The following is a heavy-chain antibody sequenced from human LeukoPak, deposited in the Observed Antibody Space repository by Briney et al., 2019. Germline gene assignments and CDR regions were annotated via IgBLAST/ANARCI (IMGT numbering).Heavy chain of an antibody. CDR1: GFTFSSYA. CDR3: AKQVPTAYVDY. CDR2: ISATGGST. V-gene: IGHV3-23*01. Sequence: GGSLRLSCAASGFTFSSYAMSWVRQAPGKGLEWVSTISATGGSTYYADSVKGRFTIYRDNPKNTLYLQMNSLRAEDTAVYYCAKQVPTAYVDYWGQGTLVTVSS. J-gene: IGHJ4*02. D-gene: IGHD2-2*01.